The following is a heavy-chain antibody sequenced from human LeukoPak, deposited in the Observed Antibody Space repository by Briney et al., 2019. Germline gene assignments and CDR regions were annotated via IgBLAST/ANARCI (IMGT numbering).Heavy chain of an antibody. CDR2: IWYDGSNK. D-gene: IGHD1-26*01. Sequence: GRSLRLSCAASGFTFSSYGMHWVRQAPGKGLEWVAGIWYDGSNKYYVDSVKGRFTISRDNSKNMLYLQMSSLRAEDTAVYYCEREGGSYTNDYWGQGTLVTVSS. CDR1: GFTFSSYG. V-gene: IGHV3-33*01. CDR3: EREGGSYTNDY. J-gene: IGHJ4*02.